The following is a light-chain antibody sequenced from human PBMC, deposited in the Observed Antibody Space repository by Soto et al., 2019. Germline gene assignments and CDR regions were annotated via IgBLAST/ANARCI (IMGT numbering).Light chain of an antibody. CDR3: QHCYVSPWT. V-gene: IGKV1-5*03. J-gene: IGKJ2*01. CDR1: QSISIW. CDR2: ATS. Sequence: DIQMTQSPSTLSASVGDRVTITCRASQSISIWLAWYQQKPGKAPNLLIYATSSLESGVPSRFSGSGSGTDFALTISSLQPDDFATYYCQHCYVSPWTFGQGTRLEIK.